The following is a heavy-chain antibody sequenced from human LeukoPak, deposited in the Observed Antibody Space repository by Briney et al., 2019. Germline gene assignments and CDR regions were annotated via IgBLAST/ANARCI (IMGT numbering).Heavy chain of an antibody. CDR1: GFTFSSYA. CDR3: ANTYYYDSSGSN. Sequence: PGGSLRLSCAASGFTFSSYAMHWVRQAPGKGLEWVAVISYDGSNKYYADSVKGRFTISRDNSKNTLYLQMNSLRAEDTAVYYCANTYYYDSSGSNGGQGTLVTVSS. V-gene: IGHV3-30-3*01. CDR2: ISYDGSNK. J-gene: IGHJ4*02. D-gene: IGHD3-22*01.